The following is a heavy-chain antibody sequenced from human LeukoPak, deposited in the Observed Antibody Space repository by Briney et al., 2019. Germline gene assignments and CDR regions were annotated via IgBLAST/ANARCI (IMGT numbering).Heavy chain of an antibody. CDR2: ISGSGGRT. CDR1: GFTFSSYA. Sequence: GGSLRLSCAASGFTFSSYAMSWVRQAPGKGLEWVSTISGSGGRTYFTDSVKGRFTISRDNSKNTLYLRMNSLGAEDTAVYYCAKHQQIYGDSLMDVWGQGTTVTVSS. V-gene: IGHV3-23*01. CDR3: AKHQQIYGDSLMDV. D-gene: IGHD4-17*01. J-gene: IGHJ6*02.